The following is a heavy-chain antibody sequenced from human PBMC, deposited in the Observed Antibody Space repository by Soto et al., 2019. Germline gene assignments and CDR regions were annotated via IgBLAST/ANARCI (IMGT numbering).Heavy chain of an antibody. CDR2: INAGNGNT. J-gene: IGHJ6*03. CDR1: GYTFTSYA. CDR3: ARGGCSGGSCYSSDYYYYMDV. D-gene: IGHD2-15*01. Sequence: GASVKVSCKASGYTFTSYAMHWVRQAPGQRLEWMGWINAGNGNTKYSQKFQGRVTITRDTSASTAYMELSSLRSEDTAVYYCARGGCSGGSCYSSDYYYYMDVWGKGTTVTVSS. V-gene: IGHV1-3*01.